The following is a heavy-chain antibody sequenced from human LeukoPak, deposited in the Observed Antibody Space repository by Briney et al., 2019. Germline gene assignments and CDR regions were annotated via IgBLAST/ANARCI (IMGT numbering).Heavy chain of an antibody. CDR1: GFTFSSYW. V-gene: IGHV3-74*03. D-gene: IGHD3-10*01. CDR3: VRDNYGVDY. Sequence: PGGSLRLSCAASGFTFSSYWMHWVRQAPGKGLVWVSRINSDGSSTTYADSVKGRFTTSRDNAKNTLYLQMNSLGAEDTAVYYCVRDNYGVDYWGQGTLVTVSS. J-gene: IGHJ4*02. CDR2: INSDGSST.